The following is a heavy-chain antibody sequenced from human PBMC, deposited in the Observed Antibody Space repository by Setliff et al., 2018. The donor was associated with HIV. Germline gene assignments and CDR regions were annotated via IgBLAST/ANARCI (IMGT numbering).Heavy chain of an antibody. D-gene: IGHD1-26*01. CDR3: ARAFANSGAYRGYWYFDL. CDR2: INHNENS. CDR1: GGSFSGYY. Sequence: KPSETLSLTCTVYGGSFSGYYWNWVRQPPGKGLEWIGEINHNENSNCSPSLKSRVTISVDTSKNQFSLKLSSVTAADTAVYYCARAFANSGAYRGYWYFDLWGRGTLVTVSS. V-gene: IGHV4-34*01. J-gene: IGHJ2*01.